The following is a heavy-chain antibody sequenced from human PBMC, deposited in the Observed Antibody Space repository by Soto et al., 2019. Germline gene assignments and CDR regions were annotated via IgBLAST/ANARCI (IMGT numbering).Heavy chain of an antibody. V-gene: IGHV3-30*18. CDR1: GFTFSSYG. Sequence: GGSLRLSCAASGFTFSSYGMHWVRQAPGKGLEWVAVISYDGSNKYYADSVKGRFTISRDNSKNTLYLQMNSLRAEDTAVYYCAKRSGYSSGWSDYWGQGTLVTVSS. D-gene: IGHD6-19*01. J-gene: IGHJ4*02. CDR3: AKRSGYSSGWSDY. CDR2: ISYDGSNK.